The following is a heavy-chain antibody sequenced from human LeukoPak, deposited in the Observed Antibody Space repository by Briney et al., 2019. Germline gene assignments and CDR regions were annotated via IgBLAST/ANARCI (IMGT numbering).Heavy chain of an antibody. CDR2: ISYDGSNK. D-gene: IGHD4-17*01. V-gene: IGHV3-30*18. Sequence: GGSLRLSCAASGFTFSSYGMHWVRQAPGKGLEWVAVISYDGSNKYHADSVKGRFTISRDNSKNTLYLQMNSLRAEDTAVYYCAKDRAVTTFFDYWGQGTLVTVSS. J-gene: IGHJ4*02. CDR1: GFTFSSYG. CDR3: AKDRAVTTFFDY.